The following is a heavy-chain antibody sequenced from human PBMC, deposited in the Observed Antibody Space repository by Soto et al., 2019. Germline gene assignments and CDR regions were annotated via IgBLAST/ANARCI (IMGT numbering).Heavy chain of an antibody. J-gene: IGHJ5*02. Sequence: GASVKVSCKASGYTFTSYAMHWVRQAPGQRLEWLGWINAGNGNTKYSQRFQGRVTITRDTSASTAYMELSSLRSEDTAVYYCARSVVVVVAATAPFDPWGQGTLVTVSS. CDR2: INAGNGNT. V-gene: IGHV1-3*01. D-gene: IGHD2-15*01. CDR3: ARSVVVVVAATAPFDP. CDR1: GYTFTSYA.